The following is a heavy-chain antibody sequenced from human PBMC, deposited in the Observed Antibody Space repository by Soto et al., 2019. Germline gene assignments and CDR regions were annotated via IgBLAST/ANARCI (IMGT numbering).Heavy chain of an antibody. CDR2: IYHSGST. Sequence: PSETLSLTCAVSGYSISSGYYWGWIRQPPGKGLEWIGSIYHSGSTYYNPSLKSRVTISVDTSKNQFSLKLSSVTAADTAVYYCARDVDYYDSPNDAFDIWGQGTMVTVSS. CDR3: ARDVDYYDSPNDAFDI. D-gene: IGHD3-22*01. J-gene: IGHJ3*02. CDR1: GYSISSGYY. V-gene: IGHV4-38-2*02.